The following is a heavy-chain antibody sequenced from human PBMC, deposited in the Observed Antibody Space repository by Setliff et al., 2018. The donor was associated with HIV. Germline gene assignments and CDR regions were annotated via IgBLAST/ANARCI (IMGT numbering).Heavy chain of an antibody. D-gene: IGHD3-22*01. V-gene: IGHV1-69*10. J-gene: IGHJ4*02. Sequence: GASVKVSCKTSRGTFNTFAFSWVRQAPGQGLEWMGGIIPILNTPNYAQKFQGRVTITADHSTTTTYMELSSLSSEDTAVYYCVRVGPWYYGRSGYLASWDYWGQGTQVTVSS. CDR1: RGTFNTFA. CDR3: VRVGPWYYGRSGYLASWDY. CDR2: IIPILNTP.